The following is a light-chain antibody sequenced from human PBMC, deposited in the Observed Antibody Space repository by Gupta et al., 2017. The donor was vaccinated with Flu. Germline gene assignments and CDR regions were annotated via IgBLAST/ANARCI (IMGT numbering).Light chain of an antibody. V-gene: IGKV4-1*01. CDR1: QSIVYSSNNKNY. J-gene: IGKJ3*01. CDR2: WAS. Sequence: DIVMTQSPDSLAVSLGERATINSKASQSIVYSSNNKNYLAWYQQKPGQPPRLLIYWASTRESGVPDRFSGRGSVTYFTLTISSLQAEDVAIYYCHQEDSTSLTFGHGTNVDIK. CDR3: HQEDSTSLT.